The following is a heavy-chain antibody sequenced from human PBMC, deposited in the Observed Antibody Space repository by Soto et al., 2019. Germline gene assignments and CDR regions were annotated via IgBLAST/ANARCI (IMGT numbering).Heavy chain of an antibody. CDR2: FYASAP. V-gene: IGHV4-30-4*01. CDR3: AAGSCSSSGCYWFDP. Sequence: PSETLSLTCTVSGGANSGGDYHWSWIGLPPGKGLEWVGSFYASAPSLHPSLKSGVIISVDTSKNQFSLQLSSVTAADTAVYYCAAGSCSSSGCYWFDPWGQGTLVTVS. J-gene: IGHJ5*02. CDR1: GGANSGGDYH. D-gene: IGHD2-2*01.